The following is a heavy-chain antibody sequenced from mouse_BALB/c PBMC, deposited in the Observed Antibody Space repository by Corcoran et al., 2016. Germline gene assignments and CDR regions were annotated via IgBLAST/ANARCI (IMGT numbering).Heavy chain of an antibody. J-gene: IGHJ2*01. CDR2: IFPYDDGT. V-gene: IGHV1S136*01. CDR3: ARGKTGTRDY. CDR1: GYTFTSYV. D-gene: IGHD4-1*01. Sequence: EVQLQQSGPELVKPGSSVKMSCKASGYTFTSYVMHWVKQKPGQGLEWIGYIFPYDDGTKYNEKVKGKATLTSDKSSSTAYMELNSLTSEYSAVYYCARGKTGTRDYWGPGTTLTVSS.